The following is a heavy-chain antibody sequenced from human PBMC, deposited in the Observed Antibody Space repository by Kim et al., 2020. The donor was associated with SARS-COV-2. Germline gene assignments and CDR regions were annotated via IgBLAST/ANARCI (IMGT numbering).Heavy chain of an antibody. J-gene: IGHJ6*02. Sequence: GRFTISRDNSKNTLYLQMNSLRAEDTAVYYCARDEVTMVRGDFYYYGMDVWGQGTTVTVSS. D-gene: IGHD3-10*01. CDR3: ARDEVTMVRGDFYYYGMDV. V-gene: IGHV3-66*01.